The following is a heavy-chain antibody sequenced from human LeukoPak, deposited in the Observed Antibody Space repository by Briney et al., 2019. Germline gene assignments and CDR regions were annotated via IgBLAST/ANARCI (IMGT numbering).Heavy chain of an antibody. D-gene: IGHD3-3*01. CDR2: IKQDGSEK. CDR1: GFTFSSYW. V-gene: IGHV3-7*01. J-gene: IGHJ3*02. CDR3: ASRHYDFWSGYLDDAFDI. Sequence: GGSLRLPCAASGFTFSSYWMSWVRQAPGKGLEWVANIKQDGSEKYYVDSVKGRFTISRDNAKNSLYLQMSSLRADDTAVYYCASRHYDFWSGYLDDAFDIWGQGTMVTVSS.